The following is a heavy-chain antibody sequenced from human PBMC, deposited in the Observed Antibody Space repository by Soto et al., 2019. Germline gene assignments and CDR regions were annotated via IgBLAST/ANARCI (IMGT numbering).Heavy chain of an antibody. CDR3: ARDRRELLSGGDAFDI. CDR2: ISSSSSYI. J-gene: IGHJ3*02. CDR1: GFTFSSYS. Sequence: GGSLRLSCAASGFTFSSYSMNWVRQAPGKGLEWVSSISSSSSYIYYADSVKGRFTISRDNAKNSLYLQMNSLRAEDTAVYYCARDRRELLSGGDAFDIWGQGTMVTVSS. D-gene: IGHD1-26*01. V-gene: IGHV3-21*01.